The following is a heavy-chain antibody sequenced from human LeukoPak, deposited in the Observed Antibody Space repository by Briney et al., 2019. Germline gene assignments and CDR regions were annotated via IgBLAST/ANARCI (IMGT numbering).Heavy chain of an antibody. J-gene: IGHJ6*03. CDR1: GYTFTGYF. CDR3: AREAYCSGGSCYLHHYYYMDV. CDR2: IIPIFGTA. D-gene: IGHD2-15*01. Sequence: SVKVSCKASGYTFTGYFMHWVRQAPGQGLEWMGGIIPIFGTANYAQKFQGRVTITADKSTSTAYMELSSLRSEDTAVYYCAREAYCSGGSCYLHHYYYMDVWGKGTTVTVSS. V-gene: IGHV1-69*06.